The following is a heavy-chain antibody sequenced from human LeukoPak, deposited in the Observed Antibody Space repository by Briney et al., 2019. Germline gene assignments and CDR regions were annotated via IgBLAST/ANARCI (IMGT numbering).Heavy chain of an antibody. CDR1: GFTFSRYY. CDR2: ISGSGGST. Sequence: GGSLRLSCAASGFTFSRYYMNWVRHAPGQGLEWVSGISGSGGSTNYADSVKGRFTISRDNSKNTLFLQMNSLRAEDTALYYCAKDLGKGSGWYLGDYWGQGTLVTVSS. D-gene: IGHD6-19*01. J-gene: IGHJ4*02. V-gene: IGHV3-23*01. CDR3: AKDLGKGSGWYLGDY.